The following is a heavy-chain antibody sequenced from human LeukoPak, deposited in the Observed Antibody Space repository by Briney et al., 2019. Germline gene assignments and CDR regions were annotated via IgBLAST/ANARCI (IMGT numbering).Heavy chain of an antibody. CDR2: ISSSSSYI. CDR1: GFTFRSYN. CDR3: ARGASRADY. V-gene: IGHV3-21*01. Sequence: GGSLRLSCAASGFTFRSYNMNWVRQAPGKRPEWVSSISSSSSYIYYADSVKGRFTIFRDNAKNSLYLQMNSLRAEDTALYYCARGASRADYWGQGTLVTVSS. J-gene: IGHJ4*02.